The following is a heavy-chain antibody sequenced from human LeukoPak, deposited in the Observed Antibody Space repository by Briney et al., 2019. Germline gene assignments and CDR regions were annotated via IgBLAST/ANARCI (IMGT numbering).Heavy chain of an antibody. D-gene: IGHD3-9*01. Sequence: SETLSLTCAVSGASISSSTYYWGWIRQPPGKGLEWIGSFYYSGSTYYNPSLKSRVTISVDTSKNQFSLKLSSVTAADTAVYYCARQIDPWAPFDPWGQGTLVTVSS. CDR3: ARQIDPWAPFDP. CDR1: GASISSSTYY. J-gene: IGHJ5*02. CDR2: FYYSGST. V-gene: IGHV4-39*01.